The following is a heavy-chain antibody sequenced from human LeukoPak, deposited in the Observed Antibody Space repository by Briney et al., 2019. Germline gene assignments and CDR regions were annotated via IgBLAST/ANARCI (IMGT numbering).Heavy chain of an antibody. CDR3: ARDREVGATTLAFDY. CDR1: GGTFSGYA. Sequence: SVKVPCKASGGTFSGYAISWVRQAPGQGLEWMGGIIPTFGTVNYAQKFQGRVTITADESTSTGYMELSSLRSEDTAVYYCARDREVGATTLAFDYWGQGTLVTVSS. D-gene: IGHD1-26*01. V-gene: IGHV1-69*01. CDR2: IIPTFGTV. J-gene: IGHJ4*02.